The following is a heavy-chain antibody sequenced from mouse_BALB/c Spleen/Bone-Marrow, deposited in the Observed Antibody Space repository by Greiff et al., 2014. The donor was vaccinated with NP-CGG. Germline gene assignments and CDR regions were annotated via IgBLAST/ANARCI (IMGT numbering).Heavy chain of an antibody. CDR2: IDPANGNT. CDR3: AYGSSYDYFDY. J-gene: IGHJ2*01. D-gene: IGHD1-1*01. CDR1: GFNIKDTY. Sequence: VQLQQSGAELVKPGASVKLSCTASGFNIKDTYMHWVKQRPEQGLEWIGRIDPANGNTKYDQKFQGKATITADTSSNTAYLQLSSLTSEDTAVYYCAYGSSYDYFDYWGQGTTLTVSS. V-gene: IGHV14-3*02.